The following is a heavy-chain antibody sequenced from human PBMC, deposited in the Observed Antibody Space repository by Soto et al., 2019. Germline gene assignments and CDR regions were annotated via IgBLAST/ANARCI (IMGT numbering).Heavy chain of an antibody. J-gene: IGHJ6*02. CDR2: ISYDGSNK. CDR1: GFTFSSYA. D-gene: IGHD3-3*01. CDR3: ARDLLLEWLLPRGYYYYYGMDV. Sequence: GGSLRLSCAASGFTFSSYAMHWVRQAPGKGLEWVAVISYDGSNKYYADSVKGRFTISRDNSKNTLYLQMNSLRAEDTAVYYCARDLLLEWLLPRGYYYYYGMDVWGQGTTVTVSS. V-gene: IGHV3-30-3*01.